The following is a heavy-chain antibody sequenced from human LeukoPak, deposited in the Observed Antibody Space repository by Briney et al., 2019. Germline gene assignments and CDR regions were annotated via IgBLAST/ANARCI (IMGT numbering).Heavy chain of an antibody. CDR2: ISYDGSNK. Sequence: PGGSLRLSCAASGFTFSSYGMHWVRQAPGKGLEWVAVISYDGSNKYYADSVKGRFTISRDNSKNTLYLQMNSLRAEDTAVYYCARDPAYCSSTSCYTGPGAYWGQGTLVTVSS. CDR1: GFTFSSYG. V-gene: IGHV3-30*03. CDR3: ARDPAYCSSTSCYTGPGAY. J-gene: IGHJ4*02. D-gene: IGHD2-2*02.